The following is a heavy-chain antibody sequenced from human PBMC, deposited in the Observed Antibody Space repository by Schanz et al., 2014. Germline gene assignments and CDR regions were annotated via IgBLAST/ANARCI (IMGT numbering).Heavy chain of an antibody. J-gene: IGHJ4*02. CDR2: LSGSGGST. CDR1: GFTFSSYA. V-gene: IGHV3-23*04. D-gene: IGHD6-19*01. CDR3: AKLSSSGRLAGYFDY. Sequence: EQLVESGGGVVQPGRSLRLSCAASGFTFSSYAMSWVRQAPGKGLEWVSALSGSGGSTYYADSVKGRFSISRDYSKNTLYLQMSSLRAEDTAIYYCAKLSSSGRLAGYFDYWRQGALVTVSS.